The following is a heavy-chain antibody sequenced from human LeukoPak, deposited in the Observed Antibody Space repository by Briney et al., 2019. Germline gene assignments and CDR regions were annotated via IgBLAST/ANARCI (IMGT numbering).Heavy chain of an antibody. J-gene: IGHJ4*02. CDR3: AANYYDSSGYHYTSDY. CDR1: GGSFSGYY. V-gene: IGHV4-34*01. D-gene: IGHD3-22*01. CDR2: ISLSGST. Sequence: PSETLSLTCAVYGGSFSGYYWSWIRQPPGKGLEWIGEISLSGSTNYNPSLKSRVTISVDTSKNQFSLKLSSVTAADTAVYYCAANYYDSSGYHYTSDYWGQGTLVTVSS.